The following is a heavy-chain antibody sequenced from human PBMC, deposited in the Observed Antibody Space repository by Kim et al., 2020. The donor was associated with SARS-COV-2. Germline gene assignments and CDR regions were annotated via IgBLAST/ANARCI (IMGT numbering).Heavy chain of an antibody. V-gene: IGHV5-51*01. CDR3: ARLPGPVVAFDI. J-gene: IGHJ3*02. Sequence: RYSPSFQGQVTISADKSISTAYLQWSSLKASDTAMYYCARLPGPVVAFDIWGQGTMVTVSS.